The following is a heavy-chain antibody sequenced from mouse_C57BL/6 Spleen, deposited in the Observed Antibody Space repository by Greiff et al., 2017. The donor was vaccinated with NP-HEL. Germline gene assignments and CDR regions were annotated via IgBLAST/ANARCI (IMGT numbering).Heavy chain of an antibody. J-gene: IGHJ4*01. V-gene: IGHV2-6*01. CDR2: IWGVGST. CDR3: ARRDDYDDYAMDY. CDR1: GFSLTSYG. Sequence: QVQLKESGPGLVAPSQSLSITCTVSGFSLTSYGVDWVRQSPGKGLEWLGVIWGVGSTNYNSALKSRLSISKDNSKSQVFLKMNSLQTDDTAMYYCARRDDYDDYAMDYWGQGTSVTVSS. D-gene: IGHD2-4*01.